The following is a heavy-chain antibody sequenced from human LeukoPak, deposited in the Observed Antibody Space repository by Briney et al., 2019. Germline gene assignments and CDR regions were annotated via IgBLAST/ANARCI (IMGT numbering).Heavy chain of an antibody. D-gene: IGHD1/OR15-1a*01. Sequence: GGSLRLSCAASGFTLSTFGIHWVRQAPGKGLEWVAAISPDGNNEYYTDSVKGRFTISRDNSKNMIYLQMNSLRGEDSAVYYCAKVNNYDDYWGQGTLVTVSS. CDR3: AKVNNYDDY. V-gene: IGHV3-30*18. J-gene: IGHJ4*02. CDR2: ISPDGNNE. CDR1: GFTLSTFG.